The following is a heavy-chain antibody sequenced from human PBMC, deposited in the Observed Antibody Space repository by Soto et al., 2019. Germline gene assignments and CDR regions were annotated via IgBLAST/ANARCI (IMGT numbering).Heavy chain of an antibody. CDR3: ARGAVVVVAASRYWFDP. V-gene: IGHV1-69*01. CDR2: IIPIFGTA. Sequence: QVQLVQSGAEVKKPGSSVKVSCKASGGTFSSYAISWVRQAPGQGLEWMGGIIPIFGTANYAQKFQGRVTITADESTSTAYMELSSLRSEDTAVYYCARGAVVVVAASRYWFDPWGQGTLVNVSS. CDR1: GGTFSSYA. J-gene: IGHJ5*02. D-gene: IGHD2-15*01.